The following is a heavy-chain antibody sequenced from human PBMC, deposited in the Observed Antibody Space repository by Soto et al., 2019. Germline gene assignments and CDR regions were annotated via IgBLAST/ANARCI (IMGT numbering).Heavy chain of an antibody. Sequence: ASVKVSCKASGYNFTSYAMHWVRQAPGQRLEWMGWINAGNGNTKYSQKFQGRVTITRDTSASPAYMELSSLRSEDTAVYYCARDGEVGAREGSFDYWGQGTLVTVSS. CDR3: ARDGEVGAREGSFDY. V-gene: IGHV1-3*01. J-gene: IGHJ4*02. CDR1: GYNFTSYA. D-gene: IGHD1-26*01. CDR2: INAGNGNT.